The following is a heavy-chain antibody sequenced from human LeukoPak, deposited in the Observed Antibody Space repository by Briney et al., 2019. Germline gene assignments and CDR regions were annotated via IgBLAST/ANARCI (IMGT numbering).Heavy chain of an antibody. CDR3: ARRITYGRTFDY. CDR1: GGSIMSSSHY. J-gene: IGHJ4*02. Sequence: PSETLSLTCTVSGGSIMSSSHYWGWIRQPPGKGLEYIGTMPYSGSAYHNPSLRSRVTMSVDTSKNQLSLKVNSVTAADTAVYYCARRITYGRTFDYWGQGILVTVSS. D-gene: IGHD2-15*01. CDR2: MPYSGSA. V-gene: IGHV4-39*07.